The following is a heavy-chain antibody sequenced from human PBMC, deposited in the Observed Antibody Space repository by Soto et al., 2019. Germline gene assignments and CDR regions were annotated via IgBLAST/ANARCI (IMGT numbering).Heavy chain of an antibody. V-gene: IGHV4-59*01. CDR3: ARDLWGYCGTDCYPLDV. CDR1: GGSISRYY. CDR2: MYNTGST. D-gene: IGHD2-21*02. J-gene: IGHJ6*02. Sequence: SETLSLTCTVSGGSISRYYWSWIRQPPGKGLEWIGYMYNTGSTVYNPPFKSRVTISVDTSKNQFSLKLNSVTAADTAVYYCARDLWGYCGTDCYPLDVWGQGTTGTVS.